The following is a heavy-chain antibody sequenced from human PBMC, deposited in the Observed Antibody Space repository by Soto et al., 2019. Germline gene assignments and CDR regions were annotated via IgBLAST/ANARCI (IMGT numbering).Heavy chain of an antibody. V-gene: IGHV1-69*12. Sequence: QVQLVQSGAEVKKPGSSVRVSCKASGGNFNSFVITWVRQAPGQGLEWMGGILPVCGTTDYAQKFQDRVAITADESTSTAYMELSGLASEATALYFCAEGAWGDYNLDWGQGTLVTVSS. CDR2: ILPVCGTT. CDR3: AEGAWGDYNLD. CDR1: GGNFNSFV. J-gene: IGHJ4*02. D-gene: IGHD4-17*01.